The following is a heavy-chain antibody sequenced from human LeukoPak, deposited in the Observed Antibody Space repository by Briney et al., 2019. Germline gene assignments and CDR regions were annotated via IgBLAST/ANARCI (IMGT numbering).Heavy chain of an antibody. D-gene: IGHD2-15*01. J-gene: IGHJ5*02. CDR3: ARDRTVVVVVAATQAHWFDP. V-gene: IGHV4-39*07. Sequence: SEALSLTCTVSGDSISSSSYYWGWIRQPPGKGLEWIGSFSYSGSTYYNPSLKSRVTISVDTSKNQFSLKLSSVTAADTAVYYCARDRTVVVVVAATQAHWFDPWGQGTLVTVSS. CDR1: GDSISSSSYY. CDR2: FSYSGST.